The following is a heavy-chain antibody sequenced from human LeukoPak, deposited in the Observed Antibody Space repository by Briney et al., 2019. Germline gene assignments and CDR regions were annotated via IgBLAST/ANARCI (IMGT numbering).Heavy chain of an antibody. CDR1: GGSISIGGSY. J-gene: IGHJ3*02. Sequence: ARTLSLTCTVSGGSISIGGSYWSWIRQPPGKGREWYGYIYHSGSTYYNPALKSRVTISVDRSKNQFSLKLSSVTAADTTVYYCAREPGGAVAAQLDSDAFDIWGQGTMVTVSS. CDR2: IYHSGST. D-gene: IGHD6-19*01. CDR3: AREPGGAVAAQLDSDAFDI. V-gene: IGHV4-30-2*01.